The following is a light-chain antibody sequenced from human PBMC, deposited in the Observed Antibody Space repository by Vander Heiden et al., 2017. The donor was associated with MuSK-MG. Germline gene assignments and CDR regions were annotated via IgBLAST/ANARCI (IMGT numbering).Light chain of an antibody. V-gene: IGKV1-5*03. CDR3: QQHNNYSPKT. CDR1: QSISGW. J-gene: IGKJ1*01. Sequence: DIQMTQSPSTLSASVGDRVTITCRASQSISGWLAWYQQKPGKAPKLLIYKVSTLESGVPSRFSGSGYGTEFTLTISSRQPDDIAPYYCQQHNNYSPKTFGQGTKVXIK. CDR2: KVS.